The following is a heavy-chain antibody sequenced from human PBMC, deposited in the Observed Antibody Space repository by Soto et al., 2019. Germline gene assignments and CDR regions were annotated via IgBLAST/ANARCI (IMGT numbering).Heavy chain of an antibody. CDR2: ISYDGSNK. CDR3: AKDLLLAAADY. Sequence: QVQLVESGGGVVQPGRSLRLSCAASGFTVSSYGLHWVRQAPGKGLEWVAVISYDGSNKYYADSVKGRFTISRDNSKNTLYLQMNSLRAEDTAVYYCAKDLLLAAADYWGQGTLVTVSS. J-gene: IGHJ4*02. CDR1: GFTVSSYG. D-gene: IGHD6-13*01. V-gene: IGHV3-30*18.